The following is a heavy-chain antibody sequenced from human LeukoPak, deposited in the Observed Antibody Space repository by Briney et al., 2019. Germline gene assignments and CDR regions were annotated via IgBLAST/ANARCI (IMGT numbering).Heavy chain of an antibody. V-gene: IGHV3-11*01. CDR2: ISSSGSTI. Sequence: GGSLRLSCAASGFTFSDYYMSWIRQAPGKGLKWVSYISSSGSTIYYADSVKGRFTISRDNAKNSLYLQMNSLRAEDTAVYYCTRVDYGGTIDYWGQGTLVTVSS. J-gene: IGHJ4*02. CDR3: TRVDYGGTIDY. D-gene: IGHD4-23*01. CDR1: GFTFSDYY.